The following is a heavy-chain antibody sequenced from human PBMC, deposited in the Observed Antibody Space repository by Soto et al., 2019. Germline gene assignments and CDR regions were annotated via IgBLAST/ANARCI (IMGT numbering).Heavy chain of an antibody. Sequence: QEQLVESGGDVVQPGRSLTLSCAASGFTFSANAMHWVRQAPGKGLEWVAVIAYDGTIKIYRDSVKGRFTISRDDSKSTRYLQMNSLRPEDTAVYYCARDKSKGAHDYLDSWGQGTLVTVSS. CDR1: GFTFSANA. J-gene: IGHJ4*02. CDR3: ARDKSKGAHDYLDS. V-gene: IGHV3-30-3*01. D-gene: IGHD1-26*01. CDR2: IAYDGTIK.